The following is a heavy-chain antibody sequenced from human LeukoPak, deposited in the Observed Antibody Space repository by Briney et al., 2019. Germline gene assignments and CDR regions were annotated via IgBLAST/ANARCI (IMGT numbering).Heavy chain of an antibody. J-gene: IGHJ4*02. V-gene: IGHV3-21*01. CDR2: ISSSSYI. D-gene: IGHD6-13*01. CDR1: GFPFSSYS. Sequence: PGGSLRLSCAASGFPFSSYSMNWVRQAPGKGLEWVSSISSSSYIYYADSVKGRFTISRDNAKNSLYLQMNSLRAEDTAVYYCARAVWAAAGTASGYWGQGTLVTVSS. CDR3: ARAVWAAAGTASGY.